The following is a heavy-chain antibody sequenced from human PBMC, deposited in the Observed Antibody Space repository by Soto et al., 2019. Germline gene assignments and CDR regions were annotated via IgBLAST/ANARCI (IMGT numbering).Heavy chain of an antibody. CDR3: AKDTSSSPYYMDV. V-gene: IGHV3-23*01. D-gene: IGHD2-2*01. CDR1: GFTFSNFA. CDR2: ITGSTGTT. Sequence: EVQVLESGGGSVQPGGSLRLSCAASGFTFSNFAMSWVRHAPGKGLEWVLEITGSTGTTYYADSVKGRFIISRDNSKNTVHLQMNSLRAEDSAVYYCAKDTSSSPYYMDVWGKGTTVTVSS. J-gene: IGHJ6*03.